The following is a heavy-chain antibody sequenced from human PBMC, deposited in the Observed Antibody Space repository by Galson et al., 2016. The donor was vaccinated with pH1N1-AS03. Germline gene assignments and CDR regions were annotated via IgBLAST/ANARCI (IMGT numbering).Heavy chain of an antibody. CDR3: GRHLRSSYSMDV. CDR1: GGSINSYY. V-gene: IGHV4-59*08. CDR2: IYYNGDT. D-gene: IGHD2-15*01. J-gene: IGHJ6*02. Sequence: SETLSLTCTVSGGSINSYYWSWFRQPPGKGLEWIGQIYYNGDTLYNPSLRGRVTISLDTSMTQFSLRLSPVTAADTAVYYCGRHLRSSYSMDVWGQGTTVTVSS.